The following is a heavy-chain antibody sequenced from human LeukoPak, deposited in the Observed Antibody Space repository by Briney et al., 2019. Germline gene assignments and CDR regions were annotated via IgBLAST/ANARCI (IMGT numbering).Heavy chain of an antibody. CDR2: IIPIFGTA. CDR3: ARVKTMIIVVSLFDY. Sequence: VASVTVSCKASGGTFSSYAISWVRQAPGQGLEWMGGIIPIFGTANYAQKFQGRVTITADESTSTAYMEPSSLRYDDTAVYYCARVKTMIIVVSLFDYWGQGTLVTVSS. CDR1: GGTFSSYA. V-gene: IGHV1-69*01. D-gene: IGHD3-22*01. J-gene: IGHJ4*02.